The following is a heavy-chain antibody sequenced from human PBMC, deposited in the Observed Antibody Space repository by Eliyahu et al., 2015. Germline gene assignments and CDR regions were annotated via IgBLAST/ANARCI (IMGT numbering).Heavy chain of an antibody. CDR2: XSGXGGSR. CDR3: AKEYDYVWGNYREGWFDS. J-gene: IGHJ5*01. Sequence: EVQLVESGGGLVQPGGSLRLSCXASGFRFSNYAMSWVRXAPGKGLGWVSAXSGXGGSRYHAXSVKGRFTISRDNSKNTLYLEMTSLRAEDTAIYYCAKEYDYVWGNYREGWFDSWGQGTLVTVSS. CDR1: GFRFSNYA. V-gene: IGHV3-23*04. D-gene: IGHD3-16*02.